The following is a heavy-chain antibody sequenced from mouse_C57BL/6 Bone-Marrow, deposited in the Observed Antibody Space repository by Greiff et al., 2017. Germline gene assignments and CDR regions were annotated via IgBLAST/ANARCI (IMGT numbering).Heavy chain of an antibody. D-gene: IGHD1-1*01. CDR1: GYTFTSYT. CDR2: INPSSGYT. V-gene: IGHV1-4*01. Sequence: QVQLQQSGAELARPGASVKMSCKASGYTFTSYTMHWVKQRPGQGLEWIGYINPSSGYTKYNQKFKDKATLTADKSSSTAYMQLSSLTSEDSAVYYCARSPITTVVATGYFDYWGQGTTLTVSS. J-gene: IGHJ2*01. CDR3: ARSPITTVVATGYFDY.